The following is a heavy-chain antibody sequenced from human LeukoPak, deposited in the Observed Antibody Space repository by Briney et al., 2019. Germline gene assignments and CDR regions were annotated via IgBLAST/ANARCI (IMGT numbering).Heavy chain of an antibody. J-gene: IGHJ4*02. V-gene: IGHV3-48*03. CDR1: GFTFTTYA. Sequence: GGSLRLSCGASGFTFTTYAMTWVRQAPGKGLEWVSYISTSGTIIYYADSVKGRFTISRDNAKNSLYLQMNSLRAEDTAVYYCARDSGHVDTAMAHDYWGQGTLVTVSS. CDR2: ISTSGTII. D-gene: IGHD5-18*01. CDR3: ARDSGHVDTAMAHDY.